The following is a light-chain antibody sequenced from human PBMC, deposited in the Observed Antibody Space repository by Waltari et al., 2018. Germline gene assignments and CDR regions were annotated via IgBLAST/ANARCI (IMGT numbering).Light chain of an antibody. J-gene: IGKJ1*01. CDR2: KAS. CDR3: QHGYGTPWT. CDR1: ENVNNY. Sequence: IQMTQSPSSLSASVGDRVTITCRASENVNNYLNWYQQKPVKAPKLLIYKASTLQSGGPSRFSGSGSGTDYTFTISSLQSEDVATYYCQHGYGTPWTFGQGTKVEIK. V-gene: IGKV1-39*01.